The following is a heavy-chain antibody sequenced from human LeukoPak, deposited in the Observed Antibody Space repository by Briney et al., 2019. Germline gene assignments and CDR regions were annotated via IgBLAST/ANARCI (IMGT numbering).Heavy chain of an antibody. V-gene: IGHV1-2*02. CDR2: INPNSGGT. CDR1: GYTFTGYY. J-gene: IGHJ5*02. CDR3: ARGGSGSYFSWLDP. Sequence: ASVKVSRKASGYTFTGYYIHWVRQAPGQGLECMGWINPNSGGTNYAQKFQGRVTMTRDTSISTAYMELSRLRSDDTDVYYCARGGSGSYFSWLDPWGQGTLVTVSS. D-gene: IGHD3-10*01.